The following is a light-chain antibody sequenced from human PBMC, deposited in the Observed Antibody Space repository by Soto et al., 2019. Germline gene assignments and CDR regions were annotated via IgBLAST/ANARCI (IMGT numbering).Light chain of an antibody. CDR2: DAS. V-gene: IGKV1-5*01. Sequence: DIQMTQSPSTLSASVGDRVTITCRASQSISSWLAWYQQKPGKAPKLLIYDASSLESGVPSRFSGSGSGTEFTLTISSLQPDDFGTYYCEQYNSYPYTFGQGTKREIK. J-gene: IGKJ2*01. CDR1: QSISSW. CDR3: EQYNSYPYT.